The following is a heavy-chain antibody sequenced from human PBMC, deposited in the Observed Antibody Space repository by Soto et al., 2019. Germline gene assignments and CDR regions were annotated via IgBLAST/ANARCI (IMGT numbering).Heavy chain of an antibody. CDR3: GRGRSGQIVVFY. CDR2: IGPTSGAT. V-gene: IGHV1-2*02. Sequence: ASVKVSCKASGYTFTGHYIHWVRQAPEQGPEWMGEIGPTSGATRYTQRFQGRVTMTRDMSITTVYMELNNLRPDDTAVYYCGRGRSGQIVVFYWGQGTPVTVSS. CDR1: GYTFTGHY. J-gene: IGHJ4*02. D-gene: IGHD1-26*01.